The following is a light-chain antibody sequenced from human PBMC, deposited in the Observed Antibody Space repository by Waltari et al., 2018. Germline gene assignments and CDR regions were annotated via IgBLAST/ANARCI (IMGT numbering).Light chain of an antibody. V-gene: IGKV4-1*01. CDR3: QQYYSTPLT. J-gene: IGKJ4*01. CDR2: WAS. CDR1: ESVLYSSNNKNH. Sequence: DIVMTQSPESLAVSLGERATINCKSSESVLYSSNNKNHLAWYPQKPGQPPKLLLYWASTRKSGVPDRFSGSGSETDFTLTVTSLQAEDAAVYYCQQYYSTPLTFGGGTRVEI.